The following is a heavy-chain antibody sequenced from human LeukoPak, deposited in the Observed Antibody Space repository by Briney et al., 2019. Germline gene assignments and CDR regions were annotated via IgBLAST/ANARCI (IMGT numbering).Heavy chain of an antibody. Sequence: PGGSLRLSCAAAGFTLIDYYMTWIRQAPGKGLEWISYISSRDYTIYYADSVKGRFAISRDNAKNSLYLQMNSLRAEDTAVYYCASNGMERRYYFDYWGQGTLVTVSS. CDR3: ASNGMERRYYFDY. CDR1: GFTLIDYY. CDR2: ISSRDYTI. V-gene: IGHV3-11*01. J-gene: IGHJ4*02. D-gene: IGHD2-8*01.